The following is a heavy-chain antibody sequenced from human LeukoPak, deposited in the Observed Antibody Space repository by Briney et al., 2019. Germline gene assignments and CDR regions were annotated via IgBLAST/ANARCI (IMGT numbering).Heavy chain of an antibody. Sequence: GGSLRLSCVASRFSFRSYAMSWVRQAPGKGLEWVSAFTGIASGVNTYYADSVKGRFTISRDNSKNTLYLQMNSLRAEDTAVYYCARGGYSYGPQAYWGQGTLVTVSS. CDR1: RFSFRSYA. CDR3: ARGGYSYGPQAY. CDR2: FTGIASGVNT. D-gene: IGHD5-18*01. V-gene: IGHV3-23*01. J-gene: IGHJ4*02.